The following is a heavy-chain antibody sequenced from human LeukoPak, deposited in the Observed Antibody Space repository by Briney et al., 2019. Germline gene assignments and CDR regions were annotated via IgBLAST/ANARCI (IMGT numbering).Heavy chain of an antibody. J-gene: IGHJ6*03. CDR1: GFTFSSYW. CDR2: IKQDGSDK. CDR3: ARGRESYGSSYYYYMDV. V-gene: IGHV3-7*02. D-gene: IGHD5-18*01. Sequence: GGSLRLSCAASGFTFSSYWMSWVRQAAGKGLEWVAHIKQDGSDKYYVDSVKGRVTISRDNAKNSLYLLMNSLRAEDTAVYYCARGRESYGSSYYYYMDVWGKGTTVTISS.